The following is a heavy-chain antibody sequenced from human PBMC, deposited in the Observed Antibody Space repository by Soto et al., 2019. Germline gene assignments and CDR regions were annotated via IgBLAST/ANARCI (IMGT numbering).Heavy chain of an antibody. CDR2: ISAYNGNT. D-gene: IGHD2-15*01. V-gene: IGHV1-18*01. Sequence: QVQLVQSGAEVKKPGASVKVSCKASGYTFTSYGISWVRQAPGQGLEWMGWISAYNGNTNYAQKLQGRVTMTTDTSTSTAYMELRSLRSDDTAVYYCVRGDIVVVVTSEYYYGMDVWGQGTTVTVSS. CDR3: VRGDIVVVVTSEYYYGMDV. CDR1: GYTFTSYG. J-gene: IGHJ6*02.